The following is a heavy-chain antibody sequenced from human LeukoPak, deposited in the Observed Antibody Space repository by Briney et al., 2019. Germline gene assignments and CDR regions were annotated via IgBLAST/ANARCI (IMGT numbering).Heavy chain of an antibody. J-gene: IGHJ4*02. D-gene: IGHD2-21*02. CDR1: GFTFSSYW. CDR3: ASSGAYCGGDCYYYFDY. V-gene: IGHV3-7*01. CDR2: IKQDGSEK. Sequence: HPGGSLRLSCAASGFTFSSYWMSWVRQAPGKGLEWVANIKQDGSEKYYVDSVKGRFTISRDSSKNTLYLQMNSLRAEDTAVYYCASSGAYCGGDCYYYFDYWGQGTLVTVSS.